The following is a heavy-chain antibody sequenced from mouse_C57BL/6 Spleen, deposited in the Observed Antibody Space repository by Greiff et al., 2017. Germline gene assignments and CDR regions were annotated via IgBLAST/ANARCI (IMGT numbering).Heavy chain of an antibody. CDR2: ISSGSSTI. V-gene: IGHV5-17*01. Sequence: EVKLVESGGGLVKPGGSLKLSCAASGFTFSDYGMHWVRQAPEKGLEWVAYISSGSSTIYYADTVKGRFTISRDNAKNTLFLQMTSLRSEDTAMYYCASRGAIIPFDYWGQGTTLTVSS. J-gene: IGHJ2*01. D-gene: IGHD1-1*01. CDR1: GFTFSDYG. CDR3: ASRGAIIPFDY.